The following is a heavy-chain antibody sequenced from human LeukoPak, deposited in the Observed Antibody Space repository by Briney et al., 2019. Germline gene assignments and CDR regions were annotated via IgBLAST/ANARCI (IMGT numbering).Heavy chain of an antibody. V-gene: IGHV3-21*01. Sequence: GGSLRLSCAASGFTFSSYSMNWVRQAPGKGLEWVSSISSSSSYIYYADSVKGRFTISRDNAKNSLYLQMNSLRAEDTAVYYCARPRAVAGTPKYWGQGTLVTVSS. CDR1: GFTFSSYS. CDR3: ARPRAVAGTPKY. J-gene: IGHJ4*01. D-gene: IGHD6-19*01. CDR2: ISSSSSYI.